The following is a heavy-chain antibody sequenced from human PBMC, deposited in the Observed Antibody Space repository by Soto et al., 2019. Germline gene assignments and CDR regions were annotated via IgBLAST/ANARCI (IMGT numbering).Heavy chain of an antibody. D-gene: IGHD3-3*01. CDR1: GFTFSSSA. CDR3: ATGVVILCWYYYMDV. CDR2: IRSKANRYAT. V-gene: IGHV3-73*01. J-gene: IGHJ6*03. Sequence: EVQLVESGGGLVQPGESLKLSCAASGFTFSSSAMHWVLQASGIGLEWVGRIRSKANRYATAYAASVKGRFTISRDYSKNTAYLQMNSLKSEDTAVYSCATGVVILCWYYYMDVWGKGTTVTVSS.